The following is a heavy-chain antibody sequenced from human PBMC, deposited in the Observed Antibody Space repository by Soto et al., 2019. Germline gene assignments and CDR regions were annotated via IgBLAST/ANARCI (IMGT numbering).Heavy chain of an antibody. D-gene: IGHD1-20*01. CDR2: IYYSGSA. J-gene: IGHJ6*02. V-gene: IGHV4-39*01. CDR1: GGSLSGYC. Sequence: PSQTRSLTCAVYGGSLSGYCWCWIRQPPGKGLEWIGSIYYSGSAYYNPSLKRRVTISVDTSKNQFSLKLSSVTAADTAVYYCARHITGATYYYYGMDVWGQGNTVTVS. CDR3: ARHITGATYYYYGMDV.